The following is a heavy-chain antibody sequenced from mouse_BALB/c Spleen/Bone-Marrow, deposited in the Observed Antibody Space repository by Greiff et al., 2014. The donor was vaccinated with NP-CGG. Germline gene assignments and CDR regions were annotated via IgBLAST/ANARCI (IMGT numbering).Heavy chain of an antibody. CDR1: GFNIKDYY. CDR2: IDPENGDT. D-gene: IGHD2-1*01. Sequence: VQLQQSGAELVRSGASVKLSCTASGFNIKDYYMHWVKQRPAQGLEWIGWIDPENGDTEYAPKFQGKATMTADTSSNTAYLQLSSLTSEDTAVYYCNGNYYAMDYWGQGTSVTVSS. V-gene: IGHV14-4*02. J-gene: IGHJ4*01. CDR3: NGNYYAMDY.